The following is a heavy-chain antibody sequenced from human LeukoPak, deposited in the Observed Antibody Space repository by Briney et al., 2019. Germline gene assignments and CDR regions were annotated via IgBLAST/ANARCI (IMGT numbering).Heavy chain of an antibody. Sequence: ASMKVSCKASGYTVTDYGITWVRQAPGQGLEWMGWISAYNGDTNYAQRLQGRVTTTTDTSTSTAYVELRSLRSDDTAVYYCARVGYDMLTGYGPFDYWGQGTLVTVSS. V-gene: IGHV1-18*01. CDR2: ISAYNGDT. D-gene: IGHD3-9*01. J-gene: IGHJ4*02. CDR1: GYTVTDYG. CDR3: ARVGYDMLTGYGPFDY.